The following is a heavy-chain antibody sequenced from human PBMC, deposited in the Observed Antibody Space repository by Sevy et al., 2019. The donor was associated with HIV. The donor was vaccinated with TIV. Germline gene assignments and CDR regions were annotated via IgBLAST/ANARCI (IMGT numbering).Heavy chain of an antibody. CDR3: AKDLGATITTYYFDY. Sequence: GGSLRLSCAASGFTFSSYAMSWVRQAPGKGLEWVSAISGSGGSTYYANSVKGRFTISRDNSKNTLYLQMNSLRAEDTAVYYCAKDLGATITTYYFDYWGQGTLVTVSS. D-gene: IGHD5-12*01. J-gene: IGHJ4*02. V-gene: IGHV3-23*01. CDR2: ISGSGGST. CDR1: GFTFSSYA.